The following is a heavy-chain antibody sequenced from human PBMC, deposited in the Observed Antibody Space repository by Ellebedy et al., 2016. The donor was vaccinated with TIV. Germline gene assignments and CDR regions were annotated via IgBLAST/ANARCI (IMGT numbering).Heavy chain of an antibody. CDR1: GYTFTSYA. CDR3: ARVGGGYCSSTSCYEYYWFDP. J-gene: IGHJ5*02. Sequence: AASVKVSCKASGYTFTSYAMHWVRQAPGQRLEWMGWINAGNGNTKYSQKFQGRVTITRDTSASTAYMELSSLRSEDTAVYYCARVGGGYCSSTSCYEYYWFDPWGQGTLVTVSS. D-gene: IGHD2-2*01. CDR2: INAGNGNT. V-gene: IGHV1-3*01.